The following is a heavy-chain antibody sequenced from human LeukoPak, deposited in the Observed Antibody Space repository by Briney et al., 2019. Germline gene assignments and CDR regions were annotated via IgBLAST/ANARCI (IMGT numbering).Heavy chain of an antibody. V-gene: IGHV4-34*01. CDR3: ASLRKRGGAFDT. CDR2: INHSGST. J-gene: IGHJ3*02. CDR1: GGSFSGYY. Sequence: SETLSLTCAVYGGSFSGYYWSWIRQPPGKGLEWIGEINHSGSTNYNPSLKGRITILVDTSKNQFSLKLRSVTAADTAVYYCASLRKRGGAFDTWGQGTMVTVSS.